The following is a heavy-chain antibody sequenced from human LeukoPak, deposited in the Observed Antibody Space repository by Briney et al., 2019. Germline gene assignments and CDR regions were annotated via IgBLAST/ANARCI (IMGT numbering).Heavy chain of an antibody. CDR2: IYNNGST. J-gene: IGHJ3*02. Sequence: PSETLSLTCTVSGGSISSYYWSWIRQPPGKGLEWIGYIYNNGSTNYNPSLKSRVTISVDTSKNQFSLKLSSVTAADTAVYYCACLTTADAFDIWGQGTMVTVSS. CDR3: ACLTTADAFDI. D-gene: IGHD3-22*01. V-gene: IGHV4-59*01. CDR1: GGSISSYY.